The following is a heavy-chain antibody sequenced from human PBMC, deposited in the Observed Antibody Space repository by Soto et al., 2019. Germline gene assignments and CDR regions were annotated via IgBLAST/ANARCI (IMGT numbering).Heavy chain of an antibody. Sequence: GGSLRLSCAASGFTFSSYSMNWVRQAPGKGLEWVSSISSSSSYIYYADSVKGRFTISRDNAKNSLYLQMNSLRAEDTAVYYCARGSAARPPYYYYYMDVWGKGTTVTVSS. CDR1: GFTFSSYS. CDR2: ISSSSSYI. CDR3: ARGSAARPPYYYYYMDV. V-gene: IGHV3-21*01. J-gene: IGHJ6*03. D-gene: IGHD6-6*01.